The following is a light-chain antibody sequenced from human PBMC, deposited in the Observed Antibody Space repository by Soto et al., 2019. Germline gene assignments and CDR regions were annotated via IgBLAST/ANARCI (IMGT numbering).Light chain of an antibody. J-gene: IGKJ4*01. CDR3: QQANSFPLT. Sequence: DIQMTQSPSSVSASVGDRVTITCRASQGISALLAWYQQKPGKAPNLLIHTASNLQSGVPSRFSGSGSGTEFTLTISSLQPEDFATYYCQQANSFPLTFGGGTKVEIK. V-gene: IGKV1-12*01. CDR1: QGISAL. CDR2: TAS.